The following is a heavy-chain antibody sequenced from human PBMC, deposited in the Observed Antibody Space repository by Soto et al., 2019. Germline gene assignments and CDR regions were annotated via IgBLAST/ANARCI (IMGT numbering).Heavy chain of an antibody. J-gene: IGHJ4*02. CDR1: GFTFSSYG. Sequence: GGSLRLSCAASGFTFSSYGMHWVRQAPGKGLEWVAVISYDGSNKYYADSVKGRFTISRDNSKNTLYLQMNSLRAEDTAVYYCAKSSPGSSWSSWGDYWGQGTLVTVSS. D-gene: IGHD6-6*01. CDR3: AKSSPGSSWSSWGDY. V-gene: IGHV3-30*18. CDR2: ISYDGSNK.